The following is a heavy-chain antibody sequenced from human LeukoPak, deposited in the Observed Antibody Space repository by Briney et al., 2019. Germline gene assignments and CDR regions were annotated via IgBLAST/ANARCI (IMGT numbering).Heavy chain of an antibody. CDR1: GYSISSGYY. V-gene: IGHV4-38-2*01. Sequence: KPSETLSLTCAVSGYSISSGYYWGWIRQPPGKGLEWIGSIYHSGSTYYNPSLKSRVTMSVDPSKSQFSLKLTSVTAADTAVYFCARGVVVVADAPEWFDPWGQGTLVIVSP. CDR3: ARGVVVVADAPEWFDP. J-gene: IGHJ5*02. CDR2: IYHSGST. D-gene: IGHD2-15*01.